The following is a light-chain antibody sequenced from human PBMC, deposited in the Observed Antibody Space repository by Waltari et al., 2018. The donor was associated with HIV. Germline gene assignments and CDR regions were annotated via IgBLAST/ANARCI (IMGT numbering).Light chain of an antibody. CDR2: DAS. Sequence: AIQLTQSPSSLSASVGDRVTITCRASQGISSALAWYQQNPGKAPKLLIYDASSLESGVPSRFSGSGSGTDFTLTISSLQPEDFATYYCQQFNSYLWTFGQGTKLEIK. J-gene: IGKJ2*01. CDR3: QQFNSYLWT. CDR1: QGISSA. V-gene: IGKV1-13*02.